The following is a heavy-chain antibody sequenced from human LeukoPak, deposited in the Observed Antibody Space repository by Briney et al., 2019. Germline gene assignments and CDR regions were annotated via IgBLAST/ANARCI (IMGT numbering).Heavy chain of an antibody. CDR1: GFIFSNYN. CDR3: ARAYYYDSSGYAFDI. J-gene: IGHJ3*02. Sequence: PGGSLRLSCAASGFIFSNYNMNWVRQAPGKGLEWVSYISGSSSTIYYPDSVKGRFTISRDNAKNSLYLQMHSLRAEDTAVYYCARAYYYDSSGYAFDIWGQGTMVTVSS. D-gene: IGHD3-22*01. CDR2: ISGSSSTI. V-gene: IGHV3-48*01.